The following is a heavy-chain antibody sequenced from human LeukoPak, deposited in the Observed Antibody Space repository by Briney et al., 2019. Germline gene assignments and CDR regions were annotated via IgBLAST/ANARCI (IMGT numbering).Heavy chain of an antibody. CDR1: GFTFRTYA. V-gene: IGHV3-23*01. J-gene: IGHJ4*02. CDR2: IGGGGGST. CDR3: AKDLGDYDTSGCLDY. D-gene: IGHD3-22*01. Sequence: GGSLRLSCAASGFTFRTYAMSWVRQAPGKGLEWVSGIGGGGGSTYYADSVKGRFTISRDSSKNTVYLLMNSLRAEDTAVYYCAKDLGDYDTSGCLDYWGQGTLVTVSS.